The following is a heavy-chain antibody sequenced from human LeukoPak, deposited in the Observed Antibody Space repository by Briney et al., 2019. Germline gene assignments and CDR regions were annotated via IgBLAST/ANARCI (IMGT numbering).Heavy chain of an antibody. CDR2: IYYSGST. J-gene: IGHJ4*02. D-gene: IGHD3-10*01. CDR1: GGSISSYY. Sequence: PSETLSLTCTVSGGSISSYYWTWIRQPPGKGLEWIGYIYYSGSTNYNPSLKSRVTISVDTSKNQFSLKLSSVTAADPAVYYCARSTPWNYGSGSLFEYWGQGTLVTVSS. CDR3: ARSTPWNYGSGSLFEY. V-gene: IGHV4-59*01.